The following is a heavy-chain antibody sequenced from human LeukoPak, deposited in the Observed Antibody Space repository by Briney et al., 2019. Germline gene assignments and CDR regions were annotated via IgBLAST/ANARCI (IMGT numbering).Heavy chain of an antibody. CDR1: GFTFSSYW. V-gene: IGHV3-7*01. Sequence: PGGSLRLSCAASGFTFSSYWMSWVRQAPGKGLEWVANIKQDGSEKYYVDSVKGRFTISRDNAKNSLYLQMNSPRAEDTAVYYCARDLTYYYDSSGGDAFDIWGQGTMVTVSS. J-gene: IGHJ3*02. D-gene: IGHD3-22*01. CDR2: IKQDGSEK. CDR3: ARDLTYYYDSSGGDAFDI.